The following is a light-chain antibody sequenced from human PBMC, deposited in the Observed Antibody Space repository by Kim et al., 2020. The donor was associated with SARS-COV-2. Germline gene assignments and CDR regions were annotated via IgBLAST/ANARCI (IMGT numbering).Light chain of an antibody. CDR3: AAWDDGLNAPV. V-gene: IGLV1-36*01. Sequence: QSVLTQPPSVSEAPWQRVTISCSGSASNIGKNAVNWYQQLPGKAPKLLIYFDDLLPSGISDRFSASKSGTSASLAISGLQSVDEADYYCAAWDDGLNAPVFGGGTQLTVL. J-gene: IGLJ3*02. CDR1: ASNIGKNA. CDR2: FDD.